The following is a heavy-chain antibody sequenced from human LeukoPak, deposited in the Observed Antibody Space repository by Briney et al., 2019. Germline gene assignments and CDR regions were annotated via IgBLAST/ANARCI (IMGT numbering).Heavy chain of an antibody. D-gene: IGHD3-22*01. J-gene: IGHJ4*02. V-gene: IGHV3-74*01. CDR1: GFTFSTSW. CDR3: VRDMGYYDKV. Sequence: PGGPLRLSCAASGFTFSTSWMHWVRQAPGKGLVWVSRINSDGKSTNYADFVKGRFTISRDNAKNTLYLQMNSLRAEDTAAYYCVRDMGYYDKVWGQGTLVTVSS. CDR2: INSDGKST.